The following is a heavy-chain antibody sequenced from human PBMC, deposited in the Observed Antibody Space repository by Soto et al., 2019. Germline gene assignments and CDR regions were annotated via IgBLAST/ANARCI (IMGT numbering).Heavy chain of an antibody. CDR3: ATYSSSWYGLHYYYGMDV. CDR1: GYSFTSYW. V-gene: IGHV5-10-1*01. Sequence: PGESLKISCKGSGYSFTSYWISWVRQMPGKGLEWMGRIDPSDSYTNYSPSFQGHVTISADKSINTAYLQWSSLKASDTAMYYCATYSSSWYGLHYYYGMDVWGQGTTVTVSS. CDR2: IDPSDSYT. J-gene: IGHJ6*02. D-gene: IGHD6-13*01.